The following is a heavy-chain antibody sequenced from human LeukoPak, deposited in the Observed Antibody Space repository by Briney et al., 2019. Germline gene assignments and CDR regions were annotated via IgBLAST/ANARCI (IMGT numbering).Heavy chain of an antibody. D-gene: IGHD3-22*01. CDR1: GGTFSSYA. J-gene: IGHJ5*02. V-gene: IGHV1-69*05. CDR3: ARDRGYYGSSGYPTAYNWFDP. Sequence: GASVKVSCKAPGGTFSSYAVSWVRQAPGQGLEWMGGIIPIFGTANYAQKFQGRVTITTDESTSTAYMELSSLRSEDTAVYYCARDRGYYGSSGYPTAYNWFDPWGQGTLVTVSS. CDR2: IIPIFGTA.